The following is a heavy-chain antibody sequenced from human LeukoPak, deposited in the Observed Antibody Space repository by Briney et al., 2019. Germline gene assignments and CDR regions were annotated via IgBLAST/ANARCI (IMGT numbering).Heavy chain of an antibody. D-gene: IGHD4-23*01. V-gene: IGHV4-39*02. J-gene: IGHJ6*02. CDR2: IYYSGST. CDR1: GGSISSISSNNYP. Sequence: SETLSLTCIASGGSISSISSNNYPWGWIRQPPGKGLEWIGSIYYSGSTYYNPSLKSRVTISVDTSKNQFSLKLSSVTAADTALYYCAREMGVVTAHGIDVWGQGTTVTVSS. CDR3: AREMGVVTAHGIDV.